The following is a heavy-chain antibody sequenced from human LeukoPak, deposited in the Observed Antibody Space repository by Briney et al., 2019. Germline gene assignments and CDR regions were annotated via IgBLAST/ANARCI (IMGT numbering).Heavy chain of an antibody. Sequence: PGGSLRLSCVASGLPIGDFAMHWVRQAPGQGLEWVSLISGDGVSTFFTDSVKGRFNISRDNSKNSLFLEMSSLRTEDTAMYYCARESGKFDYWGQGTLVAVSS. CDR3: ARESGKFDY. CDR2: ISGDGVST. V-gene: IGHV3-43*02. J-gene: IGHJ4*02. CDR1: GLPIGDFA.